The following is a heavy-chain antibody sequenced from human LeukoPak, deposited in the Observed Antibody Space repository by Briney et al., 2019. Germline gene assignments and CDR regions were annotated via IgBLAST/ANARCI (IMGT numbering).Heavy chain of an antibody. D-gene: IGHD3-22*01. CDR1: GGSFSSYY. J-gene: IGHJ4*02. CDR2: INYSGST. V-gene: IGHV4-34*01. Sequence: PSETLSLTCAVYGGSFSSYYWSWIRQPPGKGLEWIGKINYSGSTNYNPSLKSRVTISVDTSKNQFSLKLSSVTAADTAVYYCARSSMIVVVTPLYYFDYWGQGTLVTVSS. CDR3: ARSSMIVVVTPLYYFDY.